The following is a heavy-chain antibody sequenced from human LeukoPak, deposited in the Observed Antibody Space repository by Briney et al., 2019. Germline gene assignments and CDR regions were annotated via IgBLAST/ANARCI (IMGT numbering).Heavy chain of an antibody. CDR3: ARESGTERYFNY. CDR1: GGSLSSYF. D-gene: IGHD1-26*01. Sequence: SETLSLTCTVSGGSLSSYFWSWIRQPAGKGLEWIGRIYTSGTTNYNPSLKSRVSMSVDTSKNQFSLKLSSVTAADTAVYYCARESGTERYFNYWGQGTLVTVSS. V-gene: IGHV4-4*07. J-gene: IGHJ4*02. CDR2: IYTSGTT.